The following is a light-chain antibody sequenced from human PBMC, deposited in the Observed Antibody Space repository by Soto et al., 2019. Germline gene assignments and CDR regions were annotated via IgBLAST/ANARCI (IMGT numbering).Light chain of an antibody. CDR1: QSVSSY. CDR3: QQRSNWPLT. V-gene: IGKV3-11*01. J-gene: IGKJ4*01. Sequence: EIVLTQSPATLSLSPGERATLSCRASQSVSSYLAWYQQKPGQAPRLLIYDASNRATVIPARFSGSGSGKEFTLNISSLEPEDFAVYYCQQRSNWPLTFGGGTKVEIK. CDR2: DAS.